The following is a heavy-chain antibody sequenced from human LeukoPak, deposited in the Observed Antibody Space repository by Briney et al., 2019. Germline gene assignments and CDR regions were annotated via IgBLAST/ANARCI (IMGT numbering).Heavy chain of an antibody. CDR1: GYTFTGYY. D-gene: IGHD3-10*01. CDR2: INPNSGGT. V-gene: IGHV1-2*02. Sequence: ASVTVSCKASGYTFTGYYMHWVRQAPGQGLEWMGWINPNSGGTNYAQKFQGRVTMTRDTSISTAYMELSRLRSDDTAVYYCARRVLGLVGYYFDYWGQGTLVTVSS. CDR3: ARRVLGLVGYYFDY. J-gene: IGHJ4*02.